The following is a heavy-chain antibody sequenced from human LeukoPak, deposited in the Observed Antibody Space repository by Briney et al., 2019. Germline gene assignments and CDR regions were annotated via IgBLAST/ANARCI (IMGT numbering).Heavy chain of an antibody. Sequence: GGSLRLSCAASGFTFSGYKMNWVRQAPGKGLEWVSSISSTSSYIYYADSVKGRFTISRGNAKNSLYLQMNSLRAEDTAVYYCARDGFPFDPWGQGTLVTVSS. CDR1: GFTFSGYK. V-gene: IGHV3-21*01. D-gene: IGHD2-2*03. CDR3: ARDGFPFDP. CDR2: ISSTSSYI. J-gene: IGHJ5*02.